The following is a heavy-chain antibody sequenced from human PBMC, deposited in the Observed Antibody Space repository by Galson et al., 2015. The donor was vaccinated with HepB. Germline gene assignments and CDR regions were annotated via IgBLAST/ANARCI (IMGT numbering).Heavy chain of an antibody. D-gene: IGHD3-9*01. CDR3: AKGIDWLSRYYFDY. J-gene: IGHJ4*02. V-gene: IGHV3-30*04. CDR1: GFTFRTYA. CDR2: LSNDGINT. Sequence: SLRLSCAASGFTFRTYAMHWVRQAPGKGLEWVAVLSNDGINTYYAHSVKGRFTISRDNSKNTLYLQMNSLRAEDTAVYYCAKGIDWLSRYYFDYWGQGTLVTVSS.